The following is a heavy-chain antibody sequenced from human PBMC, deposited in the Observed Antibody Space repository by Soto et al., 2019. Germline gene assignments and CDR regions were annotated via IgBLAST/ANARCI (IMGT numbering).Heavy chain of an antibody. J-gene: IGHJ1*01. D-gene: IGHD6-13*01. CDR2: IYSGGST. Sequence: PGGSVRLSCAASGFTVSSNYMIFVRQAPGKGLEWVSVIYSGGSTYYADSVKGRFTISRHNSKNTLYLQMNSMRGEDTAVYYCARAQSWEELGIPAAPAYWRQGTLVAVSS. CDR1: GFTVSSNY. CDR3: ARAQSWEELGIPAAPAY. V-gene: IGHV3-53*04.